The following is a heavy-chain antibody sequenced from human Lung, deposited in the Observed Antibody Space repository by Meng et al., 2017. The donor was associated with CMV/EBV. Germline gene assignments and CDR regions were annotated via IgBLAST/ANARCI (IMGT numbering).Heavy chain of an antibody. V-gene: IGHV3-30-3*01. J-gene: IGHJ6*02. Sequence: SXAVSGFTFSSYAMHWVRQAPGKGLEWVAVISYEGSNKYYADSVKGRFTISRDNSKNTLYLQMNSLRAEDTAVYYCARELRFLEWLLPTSYYYYGMDVWGQGXTVTVSS. CDR1: GFTFSSYA. CDR2: ISYEGSNK. CDR3: ARELRFLEWLLPTSYYYYGMDV. D-gene: IGHD3-3*01.